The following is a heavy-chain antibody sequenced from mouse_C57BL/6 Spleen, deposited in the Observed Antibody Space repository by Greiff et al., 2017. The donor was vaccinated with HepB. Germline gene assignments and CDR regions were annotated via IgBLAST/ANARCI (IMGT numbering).Heavy chain of an antibody. CDR3: ARRTGKVGVDY. CDR1: GYTFTSYW. D-gene: IGHD4-1*01. Sequence: QVQLQQPGAELVRPGTSVKLSCKASGYTFTSYWMHWVKQRPGQGLEWIGVIDPFDSYTNYNQKFKGKATLTVDTSSSTAYMQLSSLTSEDSAVYYCARRTGKVGVDYWGQGTTLTVSS. V-gene: IGHV1-59*01. CDR2: IDPFDSYT. J-gene: IGHJ2*01.